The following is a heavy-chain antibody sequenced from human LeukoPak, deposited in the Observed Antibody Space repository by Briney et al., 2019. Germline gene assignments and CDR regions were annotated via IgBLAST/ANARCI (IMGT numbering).Heavy chain of an antibody. D-gene: IGHD6-19*01. Sequence: SETVSLTCAVYGGSFSVYYWSWIRQPPGKGLEWIGQINHSGSTNYNPSLKSRITLSVDTSKNQFSLKLSSVTAADTAVYYCARGRVAGSPSPSYYYYMDVWGKGTTVTVSS. CDR2: INHSGST. V-gene: IGHV4-34*01. CDR1: GGSFSVYY. CDR3: ARGRVAGSPSPSYYYYMDV. J-gene: IGHJ6*03.